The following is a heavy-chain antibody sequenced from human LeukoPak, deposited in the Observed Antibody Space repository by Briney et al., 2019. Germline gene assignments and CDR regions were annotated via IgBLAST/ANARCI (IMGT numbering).Heavy chain of an antibody. Sequence: GGSLRLSCAASGFTFSSYGMHWVRQAPGKGLEWVAVISYDGSNKYYADSVKGRLTISRDNSKNTLYLQMNSLRAEDTAVYYCAKDSLFLGELSSYFDYWGQGTLVTVSS. CDR1: GFTFSSYG. V-gene: IGHV3-30*18. D-gene: IGHD3-16*02. CDR3: AKDSLFLGELSSYFDY. J-gene: IGHJ4*02. CDR2: ISYDGSNK.